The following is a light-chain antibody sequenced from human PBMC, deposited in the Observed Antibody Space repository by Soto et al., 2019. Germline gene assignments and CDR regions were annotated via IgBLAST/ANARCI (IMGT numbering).Light chain of an antibody. CDR2: ETS. CDR3: QQYGDSLT. J-gene: IGKJ4*01. Sequence: EIVLTQSPGTLSLSPGERATLSCRASQSLSRTYLAWYQQKPGQAPRLLIHETSSRATGIPDRFSGSGSGTDFTLTISRVEPEDFAVYHCQQYGDSLTFGGGTKVEIK. CDR1: QSLSRTY. V-gene: IGKV3-20*01.